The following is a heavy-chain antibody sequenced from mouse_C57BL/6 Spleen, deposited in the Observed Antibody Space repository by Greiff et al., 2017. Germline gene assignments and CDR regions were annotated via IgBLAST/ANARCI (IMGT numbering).Heavy chain of an antibody. CDR2: IRLKSDNYAT. D-gene: IGHD1-1*02. Sequence: EVTLVESGGGLVQPGGSMKLSCVASGFTFSNYWMNWVRQSPEKGLEWVAQIRLKSDNYATHYAESVKGRFTISRDDSKSSVYLQMNNLRAEDTGIYYCTGGGVGAMDYWGQGTSVTVSS. CDR3: TGGGVGAMDY. V-gene: IGHV6-3*01. J-gene: IGHJ4*01. CDR1: GFTFSNYW.